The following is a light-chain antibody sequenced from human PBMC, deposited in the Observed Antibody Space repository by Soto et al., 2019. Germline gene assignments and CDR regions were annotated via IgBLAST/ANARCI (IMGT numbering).Light chain of an antibody. J-gene: IGKJ4*02. CDR2: AAA. V-gene: IGKV1-8*01. CDR3: QQYYSYPRRT. Sequence: AIRMTQSPSSFSASTGDRVTITCRASQGISSYLAWYQQKTGKAPKLLIYAAATLQSGVPSRFIGSGSGTDFTLTISCLQYEDVATDYCQQYYSYPRRTFGGGTKVEIK. CDR1: QGISSY.